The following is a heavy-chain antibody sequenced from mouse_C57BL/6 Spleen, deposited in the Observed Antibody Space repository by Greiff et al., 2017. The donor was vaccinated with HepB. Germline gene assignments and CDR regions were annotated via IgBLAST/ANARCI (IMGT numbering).Heavy chain of an antibody. CDR3: ARVHYYDYERGYAMDY. Sequence: VQRVESGAELARPGASVKTSCKASGYTFTSYTMHWVKQRPGQGLEWIGDINPSSGYTKYNQKFKDKATLTADKSSSTAYMQLSSLTSEDSAVYYCARVHYYDYERGYAMDYWGQGTSVTVSS. J-gene: IGHJ4*01. V-gene: IGHV1-4*01. CDR1: GYTFTSYT. CDR2: INPSSGYT. D-gene: IGHD2-4*01.